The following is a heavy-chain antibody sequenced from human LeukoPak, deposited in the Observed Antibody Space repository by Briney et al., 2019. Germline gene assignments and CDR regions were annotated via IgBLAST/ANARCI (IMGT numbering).Heavy chain of an antibody. V-gene: IGHV3-30-3*01. CDR1: GFTFSSYA. Sequence: GGSLRLSCAASGFTFSSYAMHWVRQAPGKGLEWVAVISYDGSNKYYADSVKGRFTISRDNSKNTLYLQMNSLRAEDTAVYYCAKDWGGYCRSCFDYWGQGTLVTVSS. CDR3: AKDWGGYCRSCFDY. J-gene: IGHJ4*02. D-gene: IGHD2-15*01. CDR2: ISYDGSNK.